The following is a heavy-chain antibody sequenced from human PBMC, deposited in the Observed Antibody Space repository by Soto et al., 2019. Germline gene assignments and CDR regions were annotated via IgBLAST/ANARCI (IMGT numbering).Heavy chain of an antibody. CDR2: ISGSGGAT. CDR1: GLTFSNYA. Sequence: EVQLLESGGGLVQSGGSLRLSCAASGLTFSNYAMSWVRQAPGKGLEWVSAISGSGGATYYADSVRGRFTISRDNSKNTLYLQMSSLRAEDTAVDFCAKDLSRTGYFDYWCQGTMVTVSS. V-gene: IGHV3-23*01. CDR3: AKDLSRTGYFDY. D-gene: IGHD3-10*01. J-gene: IGHJ4*02.